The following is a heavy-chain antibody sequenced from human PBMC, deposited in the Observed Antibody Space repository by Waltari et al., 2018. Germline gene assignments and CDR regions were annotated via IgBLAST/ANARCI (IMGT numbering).Heavy chain of an antibody. CDR3: ASPAGYYYDSSGYPFDY. V-gene: IGHV4-39*07. D-gene: IGHD3-22*01. J-gene: IGHJ4*02. Sequence: QLQLQEPGPGLVKPSETLSLTCTVSGGSISSSSYYWCWIRQPPGKGLEWIGSIYYSGSTYYNPSLKSRVTISVDTSKNQFSLKLSSVTAADTAVYYCASPAGYYYDSSGYPFDYWGQGTLVTVSS. CDR1: GGSISSSSYY. CDR2: IYYSGST.